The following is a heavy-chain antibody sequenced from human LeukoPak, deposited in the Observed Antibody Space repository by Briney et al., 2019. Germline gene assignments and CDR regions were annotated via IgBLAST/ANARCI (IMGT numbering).Heavy chain of an antibody. V-gene: IGHV1-24*01. CDR2: FDPEDGET. J-gene: IGHJ5*02. Sequence: ASVKVSCKASGYTLTELSMHWVRQAPGKGLEWMGGFDPEDGETIYAQKFQGRVTMTEDTSTDTAYMELSSLRSEDTAVYYCATDSSSTPLWFGESTSPFDPWGQGTLVTVSS. CDR1: GYTLTELS. D-gene: IGHD3-10*01. CDR3: ATDSSSTPLWFGESTSPFDP.